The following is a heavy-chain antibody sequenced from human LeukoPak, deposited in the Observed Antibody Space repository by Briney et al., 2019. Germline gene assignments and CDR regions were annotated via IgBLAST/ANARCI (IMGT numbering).Heavy chain of an antibody. Sequence: PGGSLRLSCAASGFTFDEYAMHWVRQAPGKGLEWVSGISWNSAALGYADSVKGRFTISRDNAKNSLYLQMNSLRSEDTALYYCAQARKRYCSGATCYYFEYWGQGTLITVSS. V-gene: IGHV3-9*01. CDR2: ISWNSAAL. D-gene: IGHD2-15*01. J-gene: IGHJ4*02. CDR3: AQARKRYCSGATCYYFEY. CDR1: GFTFDEYA.